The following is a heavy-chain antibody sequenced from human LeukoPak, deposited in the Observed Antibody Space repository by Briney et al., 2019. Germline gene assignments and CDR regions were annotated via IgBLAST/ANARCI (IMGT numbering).Heavy chain of an antibody. J-gene: IGHJ6*03. CDR2: INHSGST. CDR3: ARVLTYDFWSGYYYYYYMDV. CDR1: GGSFSGYY. Sequence: SETLSLTCAVYGGSFSGYYWSWIRQPPGKGLEWIGEINHSGSTNYNPSLKSRVTISVDTSKNQFSLKLSSVTAADTAVYYCARVLTYDFWSGYYYYYYMDVWGKGTTVTVSS. V-gene: IGHV4-34*01. D-gene: IGHD3-3*01.